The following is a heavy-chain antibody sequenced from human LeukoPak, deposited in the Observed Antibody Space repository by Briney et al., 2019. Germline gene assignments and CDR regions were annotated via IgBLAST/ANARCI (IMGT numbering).Heavy chain of an antibody. Sequence: GGSLRLSCAASGFTFSTYWMTWVCQAPGKGLEWVANIKEDGSEKYYVDSVKGRFTISRDYAENSLYLRMNNLRVEDTAVYYCARDWAYDYWGQGTLVTVSS. D-gene: IGHD3-16*01. V-gene: IGHV3-7*01. CDR3: ARDWAYDY. CDR1: GFTFSTYW. J-gene: IGHJ4*02. CDR2: IKEDGSEK.